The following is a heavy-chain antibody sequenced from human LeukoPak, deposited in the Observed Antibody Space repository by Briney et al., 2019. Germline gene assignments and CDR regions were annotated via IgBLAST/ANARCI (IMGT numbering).Heavy chain of an antibody. Sequence: GGSLRLSCAASGFTFSSYAMSWVRQAPGKGLEWVSAISGSGGSTYYADSVKGRFTISRDNSKNTLYLQMNSLRAEDTAVYYCAKSSPYYDFWSGRPYYFDYWGQGTLLTVSS. CDR1: GFTFSSYA. D-gene: IGHD3-3*01. V-gene: IGHV3-23*01. J-gene: IGHJ4*02. CDR3: AKSSPYYDFWSGRPYYFDY. CDR2: ISGSGGST.